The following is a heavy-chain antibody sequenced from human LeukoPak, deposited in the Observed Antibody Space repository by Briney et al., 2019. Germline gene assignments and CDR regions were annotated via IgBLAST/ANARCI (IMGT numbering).Heavy chain of an antibody. CDR1: GGSISSYY. CDR3: ARERSGSYPPYYFDY. Sequence: PSETLSLTCTVSGGSISSYYWGWIRQPPGKGLEWIGYIYYSGSTNYNPSLKSRVTISVDTSKNQFSLKLSSVTAADTVVYYCARERSGSYPPYYFDYWGQGALVTVSS. V-gene: IGHV4-59*01. CDR2: IYYSGST. D-gene: IGHD1-26*01. J-gene: IGHJ4*02.